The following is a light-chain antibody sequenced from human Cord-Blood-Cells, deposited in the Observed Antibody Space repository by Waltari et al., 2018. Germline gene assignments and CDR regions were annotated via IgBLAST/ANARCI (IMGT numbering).Light chain of an antibody. V-gene: IGKV3-11*01. J-gene: IGKJ2*03. CDR1: QSVSSY. CDR2: DAS. CDR3: QQRSNWPRS. Sequence: EIVLTQSPATLSFSPGERATLSCRASQSVSSYLAWYQQKPCQAPRLLIYDASNRATGIPARFSGSGSGTDFTLTISSLEPEDFAVYYCQQRSNWPRSFGQGTKLEIK.